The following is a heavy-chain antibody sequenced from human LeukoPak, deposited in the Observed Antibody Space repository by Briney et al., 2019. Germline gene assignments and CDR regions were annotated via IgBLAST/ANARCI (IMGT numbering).Heavy chain of an antibody. V-gene: IGHV3-9*01. D-gene: IGHD3-9*01. Sequence: PGRSLRLSCAASGFTFDDYAMHWVRQAPGKGLEWVSGISWNSGSIGYADSVKGRFTISRDNAKNSLYLQMNSLRAEDTALYYCAKDLRLNVLRYFDWLFDYWGQGTLVTVSS. CDR1: GFTFDDYA. J-gene: IGHJ4*02. CDR2: ISWNSGSI. CDR3: AKDLRLNVLRYFDWLFDY.